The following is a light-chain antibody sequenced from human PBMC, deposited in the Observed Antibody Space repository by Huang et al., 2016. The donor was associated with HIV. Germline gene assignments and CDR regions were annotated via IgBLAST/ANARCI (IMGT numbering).Light chain of an antibody. V-gene: IGKV1-39*01. J-gene: IGKJ1*01. CDR3: QQSDDTPT. Sequence: DIQMTQSPSSLSASVGDRVTITCRASQSISSYLIWYQQKPGKAPQLLIYSASTLQSGVPSRFSGSGSGTDFTLTISSLQPEDFATYYCQQSDDTPTFGQGTKVEIK. CDR2: SAS. CDR1: QSISSY.